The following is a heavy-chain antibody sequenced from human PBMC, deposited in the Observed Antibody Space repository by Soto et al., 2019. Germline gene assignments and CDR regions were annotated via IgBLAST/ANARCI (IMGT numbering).Heavy chain of an antibody. J-gene: IGHJ4*02. CDR2: IYWDDDK. Sequence: GAWPTLGEPPQNLTLNRPLSGFSLPPRTGGVGLVPQPPGKALERLALIYWDDDKRYSPSLKSRLTITKDTSNNQVVLTMTNMDPVDTATYYCAHRADLQGNWNGGYFDYWGPGALVTVSS. V-gene: IGHV2-5*02. CDR3: AHRADLQGNWNGGYFDY. D-gene: IGHD1-1*01. CDR1: GFSLPPRTGG.